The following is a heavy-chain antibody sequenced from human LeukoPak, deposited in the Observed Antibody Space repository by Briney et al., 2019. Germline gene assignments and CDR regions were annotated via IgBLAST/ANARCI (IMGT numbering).Heavy chain of an antibody. CDR3: AKDPYGTRYFDY. CDR2: LSGSGYNT. Sequence: GGSLRLSCAASGFTFSSHALSWVRQAPGKGLEWVSSLSGSGYNTYYADSVKGRFTISRDNSKNTVYLQMNSLRAEDTAVYYCAKDPYGTRYFDYWGRGTLVTVSS. J-gene: IGHJ4*02. V-gene: IGHV3-23*01. D-gene: IGHD2-2*01. CDR1: GFTFSSHA.